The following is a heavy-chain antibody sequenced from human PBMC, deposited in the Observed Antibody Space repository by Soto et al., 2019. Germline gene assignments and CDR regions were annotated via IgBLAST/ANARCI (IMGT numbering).Heavy chain of an antibody. CDR3: ARDLNYYDSSGYGYYFDY. Sequence: GGSLRLSCAASGFTFSSYAMHWVRQAPGKGLEYVSAISSNGGSTYYANSVKGRFTISRDNSKNTLYLQMGSLRAEDMAVYYCARDLNYYDSSGYGYYFDYWGQGTLVTVSS. V-gene: IGHV3-64*01. D-gene: IGHD3-22*01. CDR2: ISSNGGST. J-gene: IGHJ4*02. CDR1: GFTFSSYA.